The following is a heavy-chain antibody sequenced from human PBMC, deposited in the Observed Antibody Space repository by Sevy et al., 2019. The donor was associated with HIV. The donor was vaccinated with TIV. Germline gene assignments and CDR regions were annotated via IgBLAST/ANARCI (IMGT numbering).Heavy chain of an antibody. J-gene: IGHJ4*02. V-gene: IGHV3-15*05. Sequence: GGSLRLSCAASGFSFSNARMTWVRQAPGKGLEWIGRIKRKSDSGTTDYAAPVIGRFTISRDDSKNTLFLQMNSLKSEDTAVYYCTTTVYWGQGTLVTVSS. CDR3: TTTVY. CDR2: IKRKSDSGTT. D-gene: IGHD2-8*01. CDR1: GFSFSNAR.